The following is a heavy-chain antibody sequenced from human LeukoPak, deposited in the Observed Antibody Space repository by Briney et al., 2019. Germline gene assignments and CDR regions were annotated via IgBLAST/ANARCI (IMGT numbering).Heavy chain of an antibody. CDR3: TLYYNAFDI. CDR2: IKSKGDGGTT. D-gene: IGHD3-10*01. Sequence: TGGSLRLSCAASGFSFSNAWMSWVRQAPGKGLEWVGRIKSKGDGGTTDYAAPVKGRFTISRDDSKNTLYLQMNSLKPEDTAVYYCTLYYNAFDIWGQGTMVTVSS. CDR1: GFSFSNAW. J-gene: IGHJ3*02. V-gene: IGHV3-15*01.